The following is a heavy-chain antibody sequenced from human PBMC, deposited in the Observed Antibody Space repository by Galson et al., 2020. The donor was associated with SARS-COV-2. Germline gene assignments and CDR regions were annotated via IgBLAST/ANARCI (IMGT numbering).Heavy chain of an antibody. CDR1: GFTFRNYW. Sequence: QAGGSLRLSCVGSGFTFRNYWMSWVRQAPGKGLEWVANINQDASGKYYVDSVKGRFTISRDNAKTSLYLEMNSLRVEDTAVYHCARDHNYYDRSGSDVTGYDAFDIWGQGTMVTVSS. J-gene: IGHJ3*02. V-gene: IGHV3-7*01. CDR3: ARDHNYYDRSGSDVTGYDAFDI. D-gene: IGHD3-22*01. CDR2: INQDASGK.